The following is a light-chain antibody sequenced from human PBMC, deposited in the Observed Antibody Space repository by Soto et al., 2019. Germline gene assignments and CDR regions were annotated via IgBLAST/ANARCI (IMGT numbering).Light chain of an antibody. J-gene: IGKJ3*01. Sequence: DIVLTQSPATLSLSPGERATLSCRARQSFNSYLAWYQQKPGQAPRLLIHDASHRATGVPARFSGSGSGTDFTLTISSLEPEDFAVYYCQHPYGFTFGPGTKVDIK. CDR3: QHPYGFT. CDR2: DAS. V-gene: IGKV3-11*01. CDR1: QSFNSY.